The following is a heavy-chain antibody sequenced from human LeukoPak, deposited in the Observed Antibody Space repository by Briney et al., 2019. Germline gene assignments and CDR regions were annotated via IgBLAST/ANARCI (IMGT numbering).Heavy chain of an antibody. Sequence: GGSLRLSCVASGFTFSNYAVSWVRQAPGKGLAWVSAISDSGGSTQYADSVKGRFTISRDNSKNTLYLEMNILRAEDTAIYYCAKEMAAGGADAFDIWGQGTMVTVSS. J-gene: IGHJ3*02. CDR1: GFTFSNYA. D-gene: IGHD6-13*01. CDR2: ISDSGGST. CDR3: AKEMAAGGADAFDI. V-gene: IGHV3-23*01.